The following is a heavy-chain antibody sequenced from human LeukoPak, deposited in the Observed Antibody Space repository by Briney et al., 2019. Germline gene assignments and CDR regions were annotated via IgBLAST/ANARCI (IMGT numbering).Heavy chain of an antibody. CDR1: GGSISSYY. V-gene: IGHV4-59*01. Sequence: SETLSLTCTVSGGSISSYYWSWIRQPPGKGLEWIGYIYYSGSTNYNPSLKSRVTISVDTSKNQFSLKLSSVTAADTAVYYCAPYSSGYYYVAYWGQGTLVTVSS. CDR3: APYSSGYYYVAY. D-gene: IGHD3-22*01. J-gene: IGHJ4*02. CDR2: IYYSGST.